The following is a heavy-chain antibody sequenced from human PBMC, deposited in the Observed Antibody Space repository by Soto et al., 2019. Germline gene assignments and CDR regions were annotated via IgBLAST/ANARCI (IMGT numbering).Heavy chain of an antibody. J-gene: IGHJ4*02. D-gene: IGHD3-22*01. CDR3: ASRDEVITTAY. CDR2: IIPILGIA. Sequence: QVQLVQSGAEVKKPGSSVKVSCKASGGTFSSYTISWVRQAPGQGLEWMGRIIPILGIANYAQKFQGRVTITADKSTSTADMELSSLRSEDTAVYYCASRDEVITTAYWGQGTLVTVAS. V-gene: IGHV1-69*02. CDR1: GGTFSSYT.